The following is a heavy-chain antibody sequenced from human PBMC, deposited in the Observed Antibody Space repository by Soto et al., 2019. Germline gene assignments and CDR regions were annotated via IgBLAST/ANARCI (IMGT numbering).Heavy chain of an antibody. J-gene: IGHJ4*02. CDR3: ARDKRGDIVPRS. CDR2: ISYSGST. D-gene: IGHD5-12*01. CDR1: GGSISSGGYY. Sequence: QVQLQESGPGLVKPSQTLFLTCTVSGGSISSGGYYWSWIRQHPGKGLEWIGYISYSGSTYYNPSLKSRASLSVDTSKNQFSLQLTSVTAADTAVYYCARDKRGDIVPRSWGQGTLVTVSS. V-gene: IGHV4-31*03.